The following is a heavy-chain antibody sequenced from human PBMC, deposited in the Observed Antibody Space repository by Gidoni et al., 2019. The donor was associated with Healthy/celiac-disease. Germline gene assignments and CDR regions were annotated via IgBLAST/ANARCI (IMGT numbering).Heavy chain of an antibody. J-gene: IGHJ2*01. Sequence: EVQLLESGGGLVQPGGSLRLSCAASGFTFSSYAMSWVRQAPGKGLEWVSAISGSGGSTYYADSVKGRFTISRDNSKNTLYLQMNSLRAEDTAVYYCAKVLYGSGSKSGGSYWYFDLWGRGTLVTVSS. CDR3: AKVLYGSGSKSGGSYWYFDL. V-gene: IGHV3-23*01. CDR1: GFTFSSYA. D-gene: IGHD3-10*01. CDR2: ISGSGGST.